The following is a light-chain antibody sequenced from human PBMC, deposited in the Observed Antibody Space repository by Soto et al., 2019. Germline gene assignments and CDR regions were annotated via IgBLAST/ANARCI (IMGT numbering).Light chain of an antibody. CDR2: DTS. V-gene: IGLV7-46*01. CDR1: TGPVTSGHW. CDR3: FLSYNSARPVV. Sequence: QAVVTQEPSLTMSPGGTVTLTCDSNTGPVTSGHWPYWFQQEPGHAPRTLIYDTSKKHSWTPARFSGSLLGGKAALTLSGAQPEDEADYYCFLSYNSARPVVFGGGTKLTVL. J-gene: IGLJ2*01.